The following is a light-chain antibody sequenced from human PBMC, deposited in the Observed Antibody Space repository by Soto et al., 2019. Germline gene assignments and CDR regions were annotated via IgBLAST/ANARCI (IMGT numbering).Light chain of an antibody. CDR3: QQYNSFSRT. J-gene: IGKJ1*01. V-gene: IGKV1-5*01. Sequence: DIQMTQSPSTLSASVGDRVTITCRASQSISSWLAWYQQKPGEAPKLLIYDASTLESGVPSRFSGSGSGTEFTLTISCLQPDDFATYYCQQYNSFSRTFGQGTKVEIK. CDR1: QSISSW. CDR2: DAS.